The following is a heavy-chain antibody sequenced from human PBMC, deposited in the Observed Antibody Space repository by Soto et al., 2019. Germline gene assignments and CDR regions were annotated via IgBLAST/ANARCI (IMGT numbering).Heavy chain of an antibody. CDR3: ASEDTAMVRGEYYFDY. D-gene: IGHD5-18*01. CDR2: IWYDGSNK. Sequence: QAQLVESGGGVVQPGRSLRLSCAASGFTFSSYGMHWVRQAPGKGLEWVAVIWYDGSNKYYADSVKGRFTISRDNSKNTPYLQMNSLRAEDTAVYYCASEDTAMVRGEYYFDYWGQGTLVTVSS. J-gene: IGHJ4*02. V-gene: IGHV3-33*01. CDR1: GFTFSSYG.